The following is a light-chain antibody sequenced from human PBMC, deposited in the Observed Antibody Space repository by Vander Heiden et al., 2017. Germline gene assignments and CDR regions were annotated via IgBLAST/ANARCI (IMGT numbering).Light chain of an antibody. V-gene: IGLV1-44*01. CDR3: AAWDDSLNGVL. Sequence: QSVLIQPPSASWTPGPRVPISCSGGTSNIGTNTVTWYQQHPGTAPKLLIYNNNKRPSGVPDRFSGSKSGTSASLAISGLQSEDEADYYCAAWDDSLNGVLFGGGTRLTVL. CDR2: NNN. J-gene: IGLJ2*01. CDR1: TSNIGTNT.